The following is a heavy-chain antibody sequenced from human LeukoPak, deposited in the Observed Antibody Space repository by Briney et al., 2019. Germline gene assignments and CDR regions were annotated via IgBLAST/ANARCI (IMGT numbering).Heavy chain of an antibody. CDR2: INDDGRST. V-gene: IGHV3-23*01. J-gene: IGHJ4*02. Sequence: GSLRLSCAASGFTFSNYAMNWVRQAPGKGLEWVSRINDDGRSTYYADSVKGRFTISRDNSKNTLYLQMNSLRAEDTTVYYCAKERAAVRGVMDYWGQGTLVTVSS. CDR3: AKERAAVRGVMDY. D-gene: IGHD3-10*01. CDR1: GFTFSNYA.